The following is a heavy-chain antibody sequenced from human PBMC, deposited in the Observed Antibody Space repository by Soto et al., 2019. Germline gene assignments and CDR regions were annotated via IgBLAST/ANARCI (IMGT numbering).Heavy chain of an antibody. CDR2: MNPGSGDT. CDR3: ARMATFGSLNWFDP. Sequence: SVKVSCKASGYSFTNNDVSWVRQATGQGLEWMGWMNPGSGDTGYAQKFQGRVTMTRDISTATAYMELSSLRSDDTATYYCARMATFGSLNWFDPWGQGTLVTVSS. J-gene: IGHJ5*02. V-gene: IGHV1-8*01. D-gene: IGHD3-16*01. CDR1: GYSFTNND.